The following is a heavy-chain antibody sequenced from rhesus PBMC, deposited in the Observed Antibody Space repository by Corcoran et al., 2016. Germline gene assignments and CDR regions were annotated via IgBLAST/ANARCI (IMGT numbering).Heavy chain of an antibody. D-gene: IGHD1-44*01. Sequence: QVQLQESGPGLVEPSETLSLTCTVSGASLSRTWWSWIRQTPGKGLAWIEEINAKDGSTNYTPYLKSRLTNSKDATKNQVALRLSFVTAADTAIYYCARHGEPMFDYWGQGVLVTVSS. CDR2: INAKDGST. CDR1: GASLSRTW. V-gene: IGHV4-80*01. CDR3: ARHGEPMFDY. J-gene: IGHJ4*01.